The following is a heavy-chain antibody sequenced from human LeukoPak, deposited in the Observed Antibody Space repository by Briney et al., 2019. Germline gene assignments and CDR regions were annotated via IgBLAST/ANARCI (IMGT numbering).Heavy chain of an antibody. D-gene: IGHD1-26*01. J-gene: IGHJ4*02. CDR1: GGTFSSYA. Sequence: ASVKVSCKASGGTFSSYAISWVRQAPGQGLEWMGGIIPIFGTANYAQKFQGRVTITADESTSTAYMELSSLRSEDTAVYYCARDSGKDPTFDYWGQGTLVTVSS. CDR3: ARDSGKDPTFDY. CDR2: IIPIFGTA. V-gene: IGHV1-69*13.